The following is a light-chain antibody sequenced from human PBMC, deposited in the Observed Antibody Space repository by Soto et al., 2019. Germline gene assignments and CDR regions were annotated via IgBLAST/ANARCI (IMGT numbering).Light chain of an antibody. CDR2: SND. Sequence: QSVLTQPPSTSGAPGQRVTISCFGSSSNIGSNLVYWYQQLPGTAPKLLIYSNDQRPSVVPDRFSGSKSGTSASLAISGLRSDDEADYHCAAWDDSLRGQVFGGGTKVTVL. J-gene: IGLJ3*02. CDR3: AAWDDSLRGQV. CDR1: SSNIGSNL. V-gene: IGLV1-47*02.